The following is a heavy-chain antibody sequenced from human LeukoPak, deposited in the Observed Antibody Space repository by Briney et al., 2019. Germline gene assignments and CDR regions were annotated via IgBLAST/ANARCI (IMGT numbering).Heavy chain of an antibody. CDR3: ARAPNYSDSGSPLWDF. Sequence: ASVKVSCKASGYTFTSYGISWVRQAPGQGPEWMGWISNYNGDTRYAQDLQGRVTMTTDTSTRTAHMELRSLRSDDTAVYYCARAPNYSDSGSPLWDFWGQGTLVTVSS. CDR2: ISNYNGDT. CDR1: GYTFTSYG. J-gene: IGHJ4*02. D-gene: IGHD3-10*01. V-gene: IGHV1-18*01.